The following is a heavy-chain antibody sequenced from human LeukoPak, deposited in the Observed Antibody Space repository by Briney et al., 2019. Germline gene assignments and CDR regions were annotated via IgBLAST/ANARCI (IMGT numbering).Heavy chain of an antibody. V-gene: IGHV1-69*13. CDR2: IIPIFGTA. J-gene: IGHJ4*02. CDR1: GGTFSSYT. D-gene: IGHD2-2*01. Sequence: ASVKVSCKASGGTFSSYTISWVRQAPGQGLEWMGGIIPIFGTANYAQKFQGRVTITADESTSIAYMELSSLRSEDTAVYYCASVGYCSSTSCPDYWGQGTLVTVSS. CDR3: ASVGYCSSTSCPDY.